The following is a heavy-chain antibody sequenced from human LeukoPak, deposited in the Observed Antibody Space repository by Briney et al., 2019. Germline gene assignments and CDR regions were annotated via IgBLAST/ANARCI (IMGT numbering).Heavy chain of an antibody. Sequence: ASVKVSCKASGYTFTGYYMHWVRQAPGQGLEWMGWINPNSGGTNYAQKLQGRVTMTTDTSTSTAYMELRSLRSDDTAVYYCARDSVPEYYDILTGYLTSDYWGQGTLVTVSS. J-gene: IGHJ4*02. D-gene: IGHD3-9*01. CDR3: ARDSVPEYYDILTGYLTSDY. V-gene: IGHV1-2*02. CDR2: INPNSGGT. CDR1: GYTFTGYY.